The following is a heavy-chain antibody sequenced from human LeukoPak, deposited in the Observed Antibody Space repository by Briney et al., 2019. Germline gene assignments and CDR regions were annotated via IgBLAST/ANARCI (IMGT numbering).Heavy chain of an antibody. CDR3: LKTVDF. CDR2: IDPESTNI. V-gene: IGHV3-48*01. CDR1: GFLFNNQH. Sequence: HPGRSLRLSCEGSGFLFNNQHMNWVRQTPGKGLEWVAYIDPESTNIFYADSVKGRFTLSRDNAKSSMFLQMNSLRVEDTAVYYCLKTVDFWGQGILVTVSP. J-gene: IGHJ4*02.